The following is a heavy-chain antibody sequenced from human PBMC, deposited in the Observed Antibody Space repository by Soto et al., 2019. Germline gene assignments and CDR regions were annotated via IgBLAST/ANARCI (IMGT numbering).Heavy chain of an antibody. Sequence: QVQLVQSGAEVKKPGSSVKVSCKASGGTFSSYAISWVRQAPGQGLEWMGGIIPIVGTANYAQKFQGRVTITADESTSTGYMELSSLRSEDTAVYYCAGPPELTRIYYYYGMDVWGQGTTVTVSS. D-gene: IGHD1-7*01. J-gene: IGHJ6*02. V-gene: IGHV1-69*12. CDR1: GGTFSSYA. CDR3: AGPPELTRIYYYYGMDV. CDR2: IIPIVGTA.